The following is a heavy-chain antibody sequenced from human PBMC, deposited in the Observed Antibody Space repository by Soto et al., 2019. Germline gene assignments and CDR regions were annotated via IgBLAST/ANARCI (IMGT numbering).Heavy chain of an antibody. Sequence: GSGPTLVNPTQTLTLTCTVSGFSLTTGKMGVSWIRQPPGKALEWLAHIFSDNERSYSTSLQGRLTISKDTSGSQVVLSMTNVDPLDTATYYCARMNVDSYQFYYAMDVWGQGTTVTVSS. CDR1: GFSLTTGKMG. D-gene: IGHD4-17*01. CDR2: IFSDNER. CDR3: ARMNVDSYQFYYAMDV. V-gene: IGHV2-26*01. J-gene: IGHJ6*02.